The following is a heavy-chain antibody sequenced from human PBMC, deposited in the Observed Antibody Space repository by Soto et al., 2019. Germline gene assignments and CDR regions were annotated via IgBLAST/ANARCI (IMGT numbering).Heavy chain of an antibody. CDR2: IRSKANSYAT. CDR1: GFTFSGSA. J-gene: IGHJ4*02. D-gene: IGHD1-7*01. V-gene: IGHV3-73*02. CDR3: TSHITGTTGADY. Sequence: EVQLVESGGGLVQPGGSLKLSCAASGFTFSGSAMHWVRQASGKGLEWVGRIRSKANSYATAYAASVKGRFTISRDDSKNTAYLQMNSLKTEDTAVYYCTSHITGTTGADYWGQGTLVTVSS.